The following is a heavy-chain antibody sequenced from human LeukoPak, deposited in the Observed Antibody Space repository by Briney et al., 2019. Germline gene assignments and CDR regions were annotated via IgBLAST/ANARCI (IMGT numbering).Heavy chain of an antibody. CDR1: GGTFSSYA. V-gene: IGHV1-69*06. CDR3: ASPEGYSGYDHYYYGMDV. CDR2: IIPIFGTA. J-gene: IGHJ6*04. Sequence: SVKVSCKASGGTFSSYAISWVRQAPGHGLEWMGGIIPIFGTANYAQKFQGRVTITADKSTSTAYMELSSLRSEDTAVYYCASPEGYSGYDHYYYGMDVWGKGTTVTVSS. D-gene: IGHD5-12*01.